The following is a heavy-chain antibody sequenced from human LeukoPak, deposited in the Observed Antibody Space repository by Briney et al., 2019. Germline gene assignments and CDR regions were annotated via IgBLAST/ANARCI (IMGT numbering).Heavy chain of an antibody. V-gene: IGHV3-48*01. CDR2: ITASGTAM. Sequence: GGSLRLSCAASGFTFSSYSMNWVRQAPGKGLEWVSHITASGTAMFYADSVKGRFTISRDNAKNSLYLQMNSLRAEDTAVYYCARLPGYCSSNSCYKMTIPFDYWGQGTLVTVSS. CDR1: GFTFSSYS. J-gene: IGHJ4*02. CDR3: ARLPGYCSSNSCYKMTIPFDY. D-gene: IGHD2-2*02.